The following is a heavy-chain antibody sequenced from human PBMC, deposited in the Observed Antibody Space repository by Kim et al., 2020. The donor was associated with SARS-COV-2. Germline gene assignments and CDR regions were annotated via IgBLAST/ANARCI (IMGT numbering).Heavy chain of an antibody. CDR1: GFTFSSYG. Sequence: GGSLRLSCAASGFTFSSYGMHWVRQAPGKGLEWVAVIWYDGSNKYYADSVKGRFTISRDTSKNTLYLQMNSLRAEDTAGYYCARDLLGGATSYGRDVWGQGTTVTVSS. J-gene: IGHJ6*02. CDR2: IWYDGSNK. CDR3: ARDLLGGATSYGRDV. D-gene: IGHD1-26*01. V-gene: IGHV3-33*01.